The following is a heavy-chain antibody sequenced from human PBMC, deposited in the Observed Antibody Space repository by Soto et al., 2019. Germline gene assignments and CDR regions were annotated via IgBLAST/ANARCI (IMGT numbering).Heavy chain of an antibody. CDR2: ISGSGGST. CDR1: GFTFSSYA. D-gene: IGHD5-12*01. Sequence: EVQLLESGGGLVQPGGSLRLSCAASGFTFSSYAMSWVRQAPGKGLEWVSAISGSGGSTYYADSVKGRFTISRDNSKNTLYLQMNSLRAEDTAVYYCAKASGAGYSGYDLAALFDYWGQGTLVTVSS. J-gene: IGHJ4*02. CDR3: AKASGAGYSGYDLAALFDY. V-gene: IGHV3-23*01.